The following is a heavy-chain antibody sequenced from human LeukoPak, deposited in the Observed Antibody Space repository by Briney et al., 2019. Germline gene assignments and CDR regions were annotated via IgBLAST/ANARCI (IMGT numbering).Heavy chain of an antibody. CDR1: GYSFTCYY. CDR2: INSSGGGT. Sequence: ASVKVSRQAFGYSFTCYYIHWVRPAPGQGLEWLGTINSSGGGTSYAQRFQGRVTMSRDTSTRTVYMELSSLTSEDTGVYYCARDALAMSSYFDYWGQGTLVTVSS. CDR3: ARDALAMSSYFDY. D-gene: IGHD3-10*01. J-gene: IGHJ4*02. V-gene: IGHV1-46*01.